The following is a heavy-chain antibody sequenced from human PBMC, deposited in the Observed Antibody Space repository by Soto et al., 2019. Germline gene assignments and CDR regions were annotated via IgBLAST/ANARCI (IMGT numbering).Heavy chain of an antibody. Sequence: LRLSCAASGFTFSNYGMSWVRQCPGKGLEWVSTISGSGDSTYYADSVKGRFTISRDNSKNTLHLQMNSLRAEDTAVYYCTRDASRDSSARGWFDPWGPGTLVTVSS. D-gene: IGHD6-13*01. V-gene: IGHV3-23*01. CDR3: TRDASRDSSARGWFDP. CDR2: ISGSGDST. CDR1: GFTFSNYG. J-gene: IGHJ5*02.